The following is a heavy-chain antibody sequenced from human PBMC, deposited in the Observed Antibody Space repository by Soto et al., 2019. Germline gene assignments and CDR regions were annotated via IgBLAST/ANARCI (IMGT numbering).Heavy chain of an antibody. Sequence: PGGSLRLSCAASGFTFSSYSMNWVRQAPGKGLEWVSYISSSSSTIYYADSVKGRFTISRDNSKNTVYLQMNSLRAEDTAVYYCAKDTYYHDSSGYYIFDYWGQGTLVTVSS. CDR3: AKDTYYHDSSGYYIFDY. D-gene: IGHD3-22*01. J-gene: IGHJ4*02. V-gene: IGHV3-48*04. CDR1: GFTFSSYS. CDR2: ISSSSSTI.